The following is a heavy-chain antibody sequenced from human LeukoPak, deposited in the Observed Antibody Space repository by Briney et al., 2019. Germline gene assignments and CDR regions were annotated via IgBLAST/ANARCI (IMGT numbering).Heavy chain of an antibody. D-gene: IGHD1-26*01. CDR3: ARLGTVGALDY. Sequence: SETLSLTCTVSGGSISSSSYYWGWIRQPPGKGLEWIGSIYYSGSTYYNPSLKSRVTISVDTSKNQFSLNLSSVTAADTAVYYCARLGTVGALDYWGQGTLVTVSS. J-gene: IGHJ4*02. CDR2: IYYSGST. V-gene: IGHV4-39*01. CDR1: GGSISSSSYY.